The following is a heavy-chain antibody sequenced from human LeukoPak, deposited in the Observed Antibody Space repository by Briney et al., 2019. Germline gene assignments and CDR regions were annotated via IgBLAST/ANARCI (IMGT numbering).Heavy chain of an antibody. D-gene: IGHD2-2*01. V-gene: IGHV1-18*01. CDR2: ISAYNGNT. CDR1: GYTFTSCG. CDR3: ARGGRYCSSTSCYGFISWFDP. Sequence: ASVKVSCKASGYTFTSCGISWVRQAPGQGLEWMGWISAYNGNTNYAQKLQGRVTMTTDTSTSTAYMELRSLRSDDTAVYYCARGGRYCSSTSCYGFISWFDPWGQGTLVTVSS. J-gene: IGHJ5*02.